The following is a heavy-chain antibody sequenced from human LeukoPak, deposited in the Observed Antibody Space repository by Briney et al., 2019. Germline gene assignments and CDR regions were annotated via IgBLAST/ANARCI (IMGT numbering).Heavy chain of an antibody. CDR2: ISGSGGST. Sequence: GGSLRLSCAASGFTFSSYAMSWVRQAPGKGLEWVSAISGSGGSTYYADSVKGRFTISRDNSKNTPYLQMNSLRAEDTAVYYCAKARNYYGSGSYYNQYFDYWGQGTLVTVSS. J-gene: IGHJ4*02. D-gene: IGHD3-10*01. CDR1: GFTFSSYA. CDR3: AKARNYYGSGSYYNQYFDY. V-gene: IGHV3-23*01.